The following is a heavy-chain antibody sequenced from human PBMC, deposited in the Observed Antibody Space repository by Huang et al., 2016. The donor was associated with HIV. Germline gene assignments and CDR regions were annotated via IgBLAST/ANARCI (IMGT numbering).Heavy chain of an antibody. CDR1: GYRFTSYW. D-gene: IGHD4-17*01. CDR2: IYPADSDT. V-gene: IGHV5-51*01. Sequence: EVQVVQSGAEVKKPGESLKISCKGTGYRFTSYWIGWVRQIPGKGLEWMGIIYPADSDTRYSPSFHGQVTSSADKSISTAYLQWSTLKASDTAMYYCAKVPYADYVFDAFDIWGQGTMVTVSS. J-gene: IGHJ3*02. CDR3: AKVPYADYVFDAFDI.